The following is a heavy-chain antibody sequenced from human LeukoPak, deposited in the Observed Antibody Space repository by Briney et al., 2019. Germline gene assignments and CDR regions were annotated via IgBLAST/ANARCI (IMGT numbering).Heavy chain of an antibody. CDR1: GYTFTSYD. CDR2: MNPNSGNT. Sequence: ASVKVSCKASGYTFTSYDINWVRQATGQGLEWMGWMNPNSGNTGYAQTFQGRVTMTRNTSISTAYMELSSLRFEDTAVYYCARLLGYCSSTSCYGAFDIWGQGTMVTVSS. J-gene: IGHJ3*02. CDR3: ARLLGYCSSTSCYGAFDI. D-gene: IGHD2-2*01. V-gene: IGHV1-8*01.